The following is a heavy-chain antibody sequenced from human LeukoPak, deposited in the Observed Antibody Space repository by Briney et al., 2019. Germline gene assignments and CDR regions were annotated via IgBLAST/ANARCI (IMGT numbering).Heavy chain of an antibody. D-gene: IGHD7-27*01. CDR2: IKQDGSEK. J-gene: IGHJ6*03. V-gene: IGHV3-7*01. Sequence: GGSLRLSCAASGFTFSYWMTWVRQAPGKGLEWVANIKQDGSEKYYVDSVKGRFTISRDNAKNSLYLQMNSLRAEDTAVYYCARALGDYYYYYMDVWGKGTTVTVSS. CDR3: ARALGDYYYYYMDV. CDR1: GFTFSYW.